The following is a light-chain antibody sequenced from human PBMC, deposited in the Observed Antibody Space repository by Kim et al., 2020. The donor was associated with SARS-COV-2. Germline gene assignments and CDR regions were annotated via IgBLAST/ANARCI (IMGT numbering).Light chain of an antibody. V-gene: IGKV3D-15*01. CDR3: QQYHNWPPYT. Sequence: VSPGERVTLSCSASQTITTNLAWYQQKPGRAPRLLIYAASTRTTDIPARFRGSGSGTEFTLTISSLQSEDFAVYYCQQYHNWPPYTFGQGTKLEI. J-gene: IGKJ2*01. CDR2: AAS. CDR1: QTITTN.